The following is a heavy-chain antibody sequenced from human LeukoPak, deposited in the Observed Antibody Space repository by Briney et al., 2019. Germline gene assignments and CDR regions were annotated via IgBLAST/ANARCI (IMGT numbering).Heavy chain of an antibody. J-gene: IGHJ3*02. Sequence: SSETLSLTCTVYGGSLSTSIYYWGWIRQPPGKGLEWIGRIYYSGSTYYNPSLKSRVTVSVDTSKRQFSVKLSSVTGVDMAVYYCARSSGSYHDAFDIWGQGTMVTVSS. CDR1: GGSLSTSIYY. V-gene: IGHV4-39*01. D-gene: IGHD1-26*01. CDR3: ARSSGSYHDAFDI. CDR2: IYYSGST.